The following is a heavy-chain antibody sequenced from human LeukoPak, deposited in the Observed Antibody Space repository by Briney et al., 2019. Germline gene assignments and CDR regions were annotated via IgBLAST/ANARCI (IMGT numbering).Heavy chain of an antibody. CDR2: ISSSSSTI. CDR3: ARDQYCSGGSCYWSAAFDI. Sequence: PGGSLRLSCAASGFTFSSYSMNWVRQAPGKGLEWVSYISSSSSTIYYADSVKGRFIISRDNAKNSLYLQMNSLRAEDTAVYYCARDQYCSGGSCYWSAAFDIWGQGTMVTVSS. CDR1: GFTFSSYS. V-gene: IGHV3-48*01. D-gene: IGHD2-15*01. J-gene: IGHJ3*02.